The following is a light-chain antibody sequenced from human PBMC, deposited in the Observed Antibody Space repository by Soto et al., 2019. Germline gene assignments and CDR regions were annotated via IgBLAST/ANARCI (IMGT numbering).Light chain of an antibody. CDR2: GAF. CDR1: HSVSTNY. Sequence: EVGFTQSPGTLSLSPGERATLSCRASHSVSTNYLAWYQQKPGQAPWLLIYGAFNRAGGVPDRFSGSVSGTDFTLTISRLEPEDFAVYYCQQYGSSPRTFGQGTKVAIK. J-gene: IGKJ1*01. CDR3: QQYGSSPRT. V-gene: IGKV3-20*01.